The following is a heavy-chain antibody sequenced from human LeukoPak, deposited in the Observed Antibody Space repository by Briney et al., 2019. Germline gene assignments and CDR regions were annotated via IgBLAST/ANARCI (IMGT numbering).Heavy chain of an antibody. V-gene: IGHV3-NL1*01. CDR3: ARDNWGSY. CDR2: IYSGYST. Sequence: GGSLRLSCAASGFTFSSYGMHWVRQAPGKGLEWVSVIYSGYSTYYADSVKGRFTISRDNSKNTLYLQMNSLRAEDTAVYYCARDNWGSYWGQGTLVTVSS. J-gene: IGHJ4*02. D-gene: IGHD7-27*01. CDR1: GFTFSSYG.